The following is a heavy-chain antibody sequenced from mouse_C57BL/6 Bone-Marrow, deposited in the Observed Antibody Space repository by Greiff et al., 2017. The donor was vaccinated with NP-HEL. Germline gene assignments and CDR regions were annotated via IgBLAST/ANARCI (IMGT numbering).Heavy chain of an antibody. CDR2: IYPGSGST. CDR1: GYTFTSYW. V-gene: IGHV1-55*01. D-gene: IGHD3-2*02. Sequence: VQLQQPGAELVKPGASVKMSCKASGYTFTSYWITWVKQRPGQGLEWIGDIYPGSGSTNYNEKFKSKATLTVDTSSSTAYMQLSRLTSEDSAVYYGAREGTAQVPFAYWGQGTLVTVSA. J-gene: IGHJ3*01. CDR3: AREGTAQVPFAY.